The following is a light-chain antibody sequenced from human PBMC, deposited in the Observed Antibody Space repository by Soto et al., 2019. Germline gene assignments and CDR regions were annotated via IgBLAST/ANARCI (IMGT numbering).Light chain of an antibody. Sequence: ESVITQSPSTLSASSGERVILSGRASQNIGSNLAWYQQRPGQAPRLLMYGASTRATETPARFSGSGSATDFTLTISSLQSEDFAVYYCHQYGNSPLTFGQGTRLEIK. V-gene: IGKV3-15*01. CDR2: GAS. J-gene: IGKJ5*01. CDR1: QNIGSN. CDR3: HQYGNSPLT.